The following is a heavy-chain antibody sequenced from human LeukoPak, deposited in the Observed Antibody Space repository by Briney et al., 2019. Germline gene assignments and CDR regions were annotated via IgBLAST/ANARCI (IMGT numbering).Heavy chain of an antibody. V-gene: IGHV3-48*03. J-gene: IGHJ4*02. CDR3: AREKPGFDY. CDR2: ISSSGSTI. CDR1: GFTFSSYE. D-gene: IGHD7-27*01. Sequence: GGSLRLSCAASGFTFSSYEMNWVRQAPGKGLEWVSYISSSGSTIYYADSVKGRFTISRDNAKNSLYLQMNRLRAEDTAVYYCAREKPGFDYWGQGTLVTVSS.